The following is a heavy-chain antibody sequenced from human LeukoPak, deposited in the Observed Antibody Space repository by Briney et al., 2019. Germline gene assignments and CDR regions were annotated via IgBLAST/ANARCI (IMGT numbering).Heavy chain of an antibody. Sequence: GRSLRLSCAASGFTFSSYGMHWVRQAPGKGLEWVAVISYDGSNKYYADSVKGRFTISRDNSKNTLYLQMNSLRAEDTAVYYCAKERAPGHSSGYYYGMDVWGQGTTVTVSS. D-gene: IGHD3-22*01. CDR3: AKERAPGHSSGYYYGMDV. J-gene: IGHJ6*02. CDR2: ISYDGSNK. CDR1: GFTFSSYG. V-gene: IGHV3-30*18.